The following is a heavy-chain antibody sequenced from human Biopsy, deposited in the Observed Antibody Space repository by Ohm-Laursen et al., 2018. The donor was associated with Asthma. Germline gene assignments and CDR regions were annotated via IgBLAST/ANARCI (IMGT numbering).Heavy chain of an antibody. CDR1: RGSLRVYV. D-gene: IGHD3-3*01. J-gene: IGHJ6*02. Sequence: GTLSLTCGVYRGSLRVYVWSWIRQPPGKGLERIGESNQGGSPTFNPSLKSRVTISRDTSKNQLSLKLRSVTAADTAVYYCASGPEWYGLDVWGQGTTVTVSS. CDR3: ASGPEWYGLDV. CDR2: SNQGGSP. V-gene: IGHV4-34*01.